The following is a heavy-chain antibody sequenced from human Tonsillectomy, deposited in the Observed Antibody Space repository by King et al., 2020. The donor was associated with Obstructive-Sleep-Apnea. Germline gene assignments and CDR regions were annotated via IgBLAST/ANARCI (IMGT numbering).Heavy chain of an antibody. CDR2: IFYSGKT. V-gene: IGHV4-30-4*01. D-gene: IGHD6-6*01. J-gene: IGHJ6*02. Sequence: QMQLQESGAGLLKPSQTLSLTCSVSGVSISNSDYYWSWFHQPPGKGLEWIGRIFYSGKTAYNPSLQSRLTISLGTSKNQFSLRLTSVTASDTAIYYCARENQRLIHCSYTGCDSKYSGMDVWGQGTTVAVS. CDR1: GVSISNSDYY. CDR3: ARENQRLIHCSYTGCDSKYSGMDV.